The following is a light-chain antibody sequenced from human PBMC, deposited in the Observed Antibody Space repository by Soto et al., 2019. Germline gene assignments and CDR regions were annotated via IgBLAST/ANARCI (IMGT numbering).Light chain of an antibody. V-gene: IGKV1-39*01. CDR2: AAS. J-gene: IGKJ3*01. Sequence: DIQMAQSPSSLSASVGDRVTLTCRASQSISNYLNWYQQKPGKAPDLLIYAASNLQSGVPSRFSGSGSGTDFTLTISSLQPEDFATYYCQKYNSALRTFGPGTKVDIK. CDR1: QSISNY. CDR3: QKYNSALRT.